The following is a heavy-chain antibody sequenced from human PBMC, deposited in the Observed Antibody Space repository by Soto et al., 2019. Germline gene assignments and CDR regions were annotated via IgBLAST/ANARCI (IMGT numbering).Heavy chain of an antibody. CDR3: VKFRRRAYYYYYMDV. Sequence: DVQLLESGGGLVQRGGSLRLSCAASGFTFSTYGMTWVRQAPGKGLEWVSYGGSGGSTYYADYGKGRFTISRDNSKNTVYLQMNSVRAEDTAVYYCVKFRRRAYYYYYMDVWGNGTTVSVSS. CDR2: GGSGGST. V-gene: IGHV3-23*01. CDR1: GFTFSTYG. J-gene: IGHJ6*03.